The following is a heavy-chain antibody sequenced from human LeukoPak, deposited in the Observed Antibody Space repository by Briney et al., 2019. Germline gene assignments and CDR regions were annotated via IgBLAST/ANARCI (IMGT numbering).Heavy chain of an antibody. J-gene: IGHJ4*02. CDR3: ARQSGGFYGSSGYYSDS. V-gene: IGHV3-23*01. CDR1: GFTFSSHA. D-gene: IGHD3-22*01. CDR2: IGGSGGST. Sequence: GGSLRLSCAGSGFTFSSHAMTWVRQAPGKGLEWVSAIGGSGGSTYYADSVKGRFTISRDNSKNTLYLQMNSLRAEDTAVYFCARQSGGFYGSSGYYSDSWGQGTLVTVSS.